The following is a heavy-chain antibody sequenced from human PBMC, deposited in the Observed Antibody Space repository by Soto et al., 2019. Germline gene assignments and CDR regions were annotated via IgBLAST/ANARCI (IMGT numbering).Heavy chain of an antibody. D-gene: IGHD2-21*02. V-gene: IGHV1-18*01. J-gene: IGHJ3*01. CDR1: GYTFTSYD. CDR2: MSAYNGNT. CDR3: ARDSRAYCGGDCYSCV. Sequence: ASVKVSCKASGYTFTSYDINWVRQATGQGLEWMGWMSAYNGNTNYAQKLQGRVTMTTDTSTSTAYMELRSLRSDDTAVYYCARDSRAYCGGDCYSCVWGQGTMVTVSS.